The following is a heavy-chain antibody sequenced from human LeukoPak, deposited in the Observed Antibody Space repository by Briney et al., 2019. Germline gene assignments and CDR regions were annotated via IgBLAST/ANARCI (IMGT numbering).Heavy chain of an antibody. CDR1: GFTFSSYG. CDR3: ARVAAAGKGFDY. Sequence: GGSLRLSCAASGFTFSSYGMHWVRQAPGKGLEWVAVISYDGSNKYYADSVKGRFTISRENAKNSLYLQMNSLRAGDTAVYYCARVAAAGKGFDYWGQGTLVTVSS. V-gene: IGHV3-30*03. CDR2: ISYDGSNK. J-gene: IGHJ4*02. D-gene: IGHD6-13*01.